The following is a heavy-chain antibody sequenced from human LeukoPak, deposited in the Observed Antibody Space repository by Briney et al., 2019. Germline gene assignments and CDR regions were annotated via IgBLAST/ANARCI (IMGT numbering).Heavy chain of an antibody. CDR2: IYTSGST. V-gene: IGHV4-61*02. D-gene: IGHD6-13*01. J-gene: IGHJ4*02. Sequence: SETLSLTCTVSGGSISSGSYYWSWIRQPAGKGLEWIGRIYTSGSTHYNPSLKSRVTISVDTSKNQFSLKLSSVTAADTAVYYCARIYYSSSWYGGRLLDYWGQGTLVTVSS. CDR3: ARIYYSSSWYGGRLLDY. CDR1: GGSISSGSYY.